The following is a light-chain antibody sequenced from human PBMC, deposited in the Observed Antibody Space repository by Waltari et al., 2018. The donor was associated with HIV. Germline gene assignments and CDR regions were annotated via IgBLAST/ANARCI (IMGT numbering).Light chain of an antibody. V-gene: IGLV4-69*01. J-gene: IGLJ2*01. CDR1: SGPSTYA. CDR2: VNSDGSH. CDR3: QTWGAGIQV. Sequence: QLALTQSPSASASLGASVKLTCSLSSGPSTYAIAWHPQQPAKGPRFLMKVNSDGSHNKRDEIPDRFSGSSSGAERYLTISSLQYEDEADYYCQTWGAGIQVFGGGTKLTVL.